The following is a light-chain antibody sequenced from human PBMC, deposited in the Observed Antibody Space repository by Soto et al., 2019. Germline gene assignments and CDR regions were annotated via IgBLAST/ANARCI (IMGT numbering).Light chain of an antibody. V-gene: IGKV3D-20*02. Sequence: EIVLTQSPGTLSLSPGERATLSCRASQSISSSDLAWYQHRPGQAPRLLIYAASSRATGIPVRFSGSGSGTDFTLSISRLEPEDFAVYYCQQRSNWPPITFGQGTRLEIK. CDR3: QQRSNWPPIT. CDR1: QSISSSD. CDR2: AAS. J-gene: IGKJ5*01.